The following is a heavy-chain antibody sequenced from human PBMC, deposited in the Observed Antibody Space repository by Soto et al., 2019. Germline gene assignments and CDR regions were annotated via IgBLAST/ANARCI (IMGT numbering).Heavy chain of an antibody. CDR2: IYGGGTT. CDR3: VQTTGWPGFDF. Sequence: EVQLVESRGGLIQPGGSLRLSCAASGFTVSSKYMTWVRQAPGKGLEWVSVIYGGGTTYYADSVKGRFTISRDNSKNTLYLQVNRLRAEDTAVYYCVQTTGWPGFDFWGQGTLVTVSS. J-gene: IGHJ4*02. V-gene: IGHV3-53*01. D-gene: IGHD6-19*01. CDR1: GFTVSSKY.